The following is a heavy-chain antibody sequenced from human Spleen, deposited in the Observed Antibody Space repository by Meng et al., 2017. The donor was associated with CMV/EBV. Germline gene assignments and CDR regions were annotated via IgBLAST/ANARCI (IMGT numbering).Heavy chain of an antibody. Sequence: SVKVSCKTSGGTFSRYIISWVRQAPGQGLEWMGGIIPLLGLTNYAQKFQGKVPFTADKYTSTVYLQLSSLTSEDTAVYYCATEPPVPDAMFGLGKLDYWGQGTLVTVSS. V-gene: IGHV1-69*10. CDR1: GGTFSRYI. CDR2: IIPLLGLT. D-gene: IGHD2-2*01. CDR3: ATEPPVPDAMFGLGKLDY. J-gene: IGHJ4*02.